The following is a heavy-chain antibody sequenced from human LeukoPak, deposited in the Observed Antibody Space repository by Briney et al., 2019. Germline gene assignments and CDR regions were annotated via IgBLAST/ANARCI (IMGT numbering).Heavy chain of an antibody. J-gene: IGHJ4*02. Sequence: GGSLRLSCAASGFTFSSYGMSWVRQAPGKGLEWVSGISGSGGRTYYADFVKGRFTISRDNSKNTLYLQMNSLRAEDTAVYYCAKDPQAGISPNYFDYWGQGTLVTVSS. CDR1: GFTFSSYG. V-gene: IGHV3-23*01. CDR3: AKDPQAGISPNYFDY. CDR2: ISGSGGRT. D-gene: IGHD6-13*01.